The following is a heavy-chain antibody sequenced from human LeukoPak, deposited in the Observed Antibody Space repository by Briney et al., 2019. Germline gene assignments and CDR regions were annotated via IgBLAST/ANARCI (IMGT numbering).Heavy chain of an antibody. CDR3: ARDPDYGGNSFDY. D-gene: IGHD4-23*01. CDR1: GFTFSSXX. Sequence: GSXXLSCGASGFTFSSXXXXXVRQAPGKXXXXXSSIXXXXXXIXXXXSVXXXFXXXXXXVKNSLYLQXNSLRAEDTAVYHCARDPDYGGNSFDYWGQGTLVTVSS. CDR2: IXXXXXXI. J-gene: IGHJ4*02. V-gene: IGHV3-21*01.